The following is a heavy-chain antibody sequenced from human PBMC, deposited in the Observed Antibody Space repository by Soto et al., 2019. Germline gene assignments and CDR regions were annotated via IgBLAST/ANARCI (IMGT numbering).Heavy chain of an antibody. D-gene: IGHD3-22*01. CDR1: GFTFSSYN. CDR2: ISSSSNHI. V-gene: IGHV3-21*01. Sequence: GGSLRLSCAVSGFTFSSYNMNWVRQAPGKGLEWVSSISSSSNHIYYADSVKGRFTISRDNAKNSLYLQMNSLRTEDTAVYYCPRGEIGSDFWGQGTLVTVSS. J-gene: IGHJ4*02. CDR3: PRGEIGSDF.